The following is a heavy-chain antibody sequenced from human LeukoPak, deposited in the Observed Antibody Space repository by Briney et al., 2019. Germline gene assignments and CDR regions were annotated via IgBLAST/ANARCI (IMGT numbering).Heavy chain of an antibody. CDR3: AAGAHYSSSFY. D-gene: IGHD6-13*01. CDR2: IVVGSGNT. J-gene: IGHJ4*02. Sequence: SVKVSCKASGFTFTSSVMQWVRQARGQRLEWIGWIVVGSGNTNYAQKFRERVSITRDMSTSTAYMELSSLRSEDTAVYYCAAGAHYSSSFYWGQGTVVIVSS. V-gene: IGHV1-58*02. CDR1: GFTFTSSV.